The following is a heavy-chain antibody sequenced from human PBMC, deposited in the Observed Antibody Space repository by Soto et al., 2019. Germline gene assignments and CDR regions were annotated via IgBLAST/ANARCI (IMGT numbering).Heavy chain of an antibody. CDR3: ARQDGFGLYYFDY. D-gene: IGHD3-10*01. CDR1: GYSFTAYW. CDR2: IYPADSDI. J-gene: IGHJ4*02. Sequence: GESLKISCQTSGYSFTAYWVAWVRQTPGRGLEWMGIIYPADSDIRYSPSFQGQVTISADRSTSTVYLQWTSLKASETAMYFCARQDGFGLYYFDYWGQGTPVTVSS. V-gene: IGHV5-51*01.